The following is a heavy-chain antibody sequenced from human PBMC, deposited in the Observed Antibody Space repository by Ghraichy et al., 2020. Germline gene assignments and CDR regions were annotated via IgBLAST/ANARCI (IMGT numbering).Heavy chain of an antibody. V-gene: IGHV4-34*01. CDR3: ARAVWRNIAAAGTRVYYFDY. CDR2: INHSGST. D-gene: IGHD6-13*01. J-gene: IGHJ4*02. CDR1: GGSFSGYY. Sequence: SETLSLTCAVYGGSFSGYYWSWIRQPPGKGLEWIGEINHSGSTNYNPSLKSRVTISVDTSKNQFSLKLSSVTAADTAVYYCARAVWRNIAAAGTRVYYFDYWGQGTLVTVSS.